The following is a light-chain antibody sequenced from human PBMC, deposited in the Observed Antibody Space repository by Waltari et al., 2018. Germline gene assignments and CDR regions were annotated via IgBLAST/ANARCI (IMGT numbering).Light chain of an antibody. J-gene: IGLJ7*01. V-gene: IGLV1-40*01. CDR1: SSHIRARYD. CDR2: HNN. CDR3: QSYDGSLSGAV. Sequence: QSVLTQPPSVSGAPGQRVTISCTGSSSHIRARYDVNWYQQLPGTAPKLLIYHNNNRPSGVPDRFSGSKSGTSASLAITGLQAEDEADYYCQSYDGSLSGAVFGGGTQLTVL.